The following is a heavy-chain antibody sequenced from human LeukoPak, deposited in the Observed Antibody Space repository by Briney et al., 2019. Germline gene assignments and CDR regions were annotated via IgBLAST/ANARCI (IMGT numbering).Heavy chain of an antibody. CDR3: AKELTIFGVPTGGFDY. CDR1: GYTFTSYG. CDR2: ISAYNGNT. D-gene: IGHD3-3*01. V-gene: IGHV1-18*01. Sequence: ASVKVSCTASGYTFTSYGISWARQAPGQGLEWMGWISAYNGNTNYAQKLQGRVTMTTDTSTSTAYMELRSLRSDDTAVYYCAKELTIFGVPTGGFDYWGQGTLVTVSS. J-gene: IGHJ4*02.